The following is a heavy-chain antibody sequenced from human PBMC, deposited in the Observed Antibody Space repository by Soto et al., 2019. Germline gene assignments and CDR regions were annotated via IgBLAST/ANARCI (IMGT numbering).Heavy chain of an antibody. Sequence: SVKVSCKASGYTFTSYAMHWVRQAPGQRLEWMGRIIPIHGIANYAQKFQGRVTITADKSTSTAYMELSSLRSEDTAVYYCARDYLYCTNGVCLNWFDPWGQGTLVTVSS. D-gene: IGHD2-8*01. V-gene: IGHV1-69*04. J-gene: IGHJ5*02. CDR2: IIPIHGIA. CDR1: GYTFTSYA. CDR3: ARDYLYCTNGVCLNWFDP.